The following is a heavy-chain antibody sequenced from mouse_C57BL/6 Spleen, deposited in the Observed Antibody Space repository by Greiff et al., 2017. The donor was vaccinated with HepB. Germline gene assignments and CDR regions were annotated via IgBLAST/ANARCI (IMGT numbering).Heavy chain of an antibody. D-gene: IGHD4-1*01. CDR3: ARDKWDSWFAY. V-gene: IGHV5-4*01. CDR2: ISDGGSYT. J-gene: IGHJ3*01. CDR1: GFTFSSYA. Sequence: EVQVVESGGGLVKPGGSLKLSCAASGFTFSSYAMSWVRQTPEKRLEWVATISDGGSYTYYPDNVKGRFTISRDNAKNNLYLQMSHLKSEDTAMYYCARDKWDSWFAYWGQGTLVTVSA.